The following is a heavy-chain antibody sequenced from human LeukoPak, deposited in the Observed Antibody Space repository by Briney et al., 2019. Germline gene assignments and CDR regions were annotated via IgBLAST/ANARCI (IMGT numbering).Heavy chain of an antibody. J-gene: IGHJ4*02. Sequence: ASVKVSCKASGYTFTSYGISWVRQAPGQGLEWMGWISAYDGNTNYAQKLQGRVTMTTDTSTSTAYMELRSLRSDDTAVYYCARDRYYYDSSGYYPDFDYWGQGTLVTVSS. CDR2: ISAYDGNT. CDR1: GYTFTSYG. V-gene: IGHV1-18*01. CDR3: ARDRYYYDSSGYYPDFDY. D-gene: IGHD3-22*01.